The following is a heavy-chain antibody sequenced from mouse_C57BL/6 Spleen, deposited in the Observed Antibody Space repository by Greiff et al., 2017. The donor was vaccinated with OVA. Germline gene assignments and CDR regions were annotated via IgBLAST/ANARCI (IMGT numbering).Heavy chain of an antibody. Sequence: QVQLQQPGAELVKPGASVKMSCTASGYTFTSYWITWVKQRPGQGLEWIGDIYPGSGSTNYNEKFKGKATLTGDTSSSTAYMQRSSLTSEDSAVYYCARDRELGEFDYWGQGTTRTVSS. V-gene: IGHV1-55*01. D-gene: IGHD4-1*01. CDR1: GYTFTSYW. CDR3: ARDRELGEFDY. J-gene: IGHJ2*01. CDR2: IYPGSGST.